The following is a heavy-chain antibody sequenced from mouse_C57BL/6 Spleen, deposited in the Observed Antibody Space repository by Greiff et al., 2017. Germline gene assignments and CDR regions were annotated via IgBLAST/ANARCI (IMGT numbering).Heavy chain of an antibody. V-gene: IGHV1-82*01. CDR3: ARSGYGSSYGFAY. D-gene: IGHD1-1*01. J-gene: IGHJ3*01. Sequence: VKLMESGPELVKPGASVKISCKASGYAFSSSWMNWVKQRPGKGLEWIGRIYPGDGDTNYNGKFKGKATLTADKSSSTASMQLSSLTSEDSAVYVFARSGYGSSYGFAYWGQGTLVTVSA. CDR2: IYPGDGDT. CDR1: GYAFSSSW.